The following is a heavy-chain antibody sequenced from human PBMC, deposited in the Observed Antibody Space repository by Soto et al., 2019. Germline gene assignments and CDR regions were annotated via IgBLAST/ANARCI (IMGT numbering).Heavy chain of an antibody. V-gene: IGHV4-34*01. CDR3: ARSVVVTVKRTAAINFDS. J-gene: IGHJ4*02. D-gene: IGHD2-21*02. Sequence: PEGPLSLTCAAYGGSLSGYYWSWIRQPPGKGLEWIGEINHSGSTNYNPSLKSRVTISVDTSKNQFSLKLSSVTAADTAVYYCARSVVVTVKRTAAINFDSRAQGTPVPVSA. CDR1: GGSLSGYY. CDR2: INHSGST.